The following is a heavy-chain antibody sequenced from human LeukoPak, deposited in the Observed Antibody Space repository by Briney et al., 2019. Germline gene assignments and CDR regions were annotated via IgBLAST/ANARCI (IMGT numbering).Heavy chain of an antibody. Sequence: PSETLSLTCTVSGASISSSGYFWVWFRQAPVKGLEWIGSISHSGTTYYNPSLKSRVTISVDTSKNQFFLRLTSVTAADTAVYYCARGGTSYSDYWGQGTLVTVSS. D-gene: IGHD1-1*01. CDR1: GASISSSGYF. CDR2: ISHSGTT. V-gene: IGHV4-39*01. J-gene: IGHJ4*02. CDR3: ARGGTSYSDY.